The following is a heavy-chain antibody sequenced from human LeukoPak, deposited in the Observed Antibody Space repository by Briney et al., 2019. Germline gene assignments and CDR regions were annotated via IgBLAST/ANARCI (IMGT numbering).Heavy chain of an antibody. V-gene: IGHV3-48*03. CDR2: ISSSGSTI. CDR3: AELGITMIGGV. Sequence: SGGSLRLSCAASGFTFSSYAMSWVRQAPGKGLEWVSYISSSGSTIYYADSVKSRFTISRDNAKNSLYLQMNSLRAEDTAVYYCAELGITMIGGVWGKGTTVTISS. CDR1: GFTFSSYA. D-gene: IGHD3-10*02. J-gene: IGHJ6*04.